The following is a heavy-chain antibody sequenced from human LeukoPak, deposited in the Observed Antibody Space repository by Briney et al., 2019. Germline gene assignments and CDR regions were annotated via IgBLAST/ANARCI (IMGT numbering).Heavy chain of an antibody. CDR2: ISTAGNP. J-gene: IGHJ2*01. Sequence: GGSLRLSCAASGFTVSSHDMHWVRQVTGKGLEWVSAISTAGNPHYADSVKGRFTISRENAKNSLYLQMNSLRAGDTAVYYCAREMGLEGFWYFDLWCRGTLVTVSP. V-gene: IGHV3-13*05. CDR3: AREMGLEGFWYFDL. CDR1: GFTVSSHD. D-gene: IGHD2-8*01.